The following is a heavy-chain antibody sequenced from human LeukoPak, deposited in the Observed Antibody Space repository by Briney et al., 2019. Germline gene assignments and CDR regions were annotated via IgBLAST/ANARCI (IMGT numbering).Heavy chain of an antibody. Sequence: SQTLSLTCAISGDSVSSNIVAWNWIRQSPSRGLEWLGKTYYRSKWYNDYAVSVKSRITINPDTSRNQFSLQLNSVTPEDTAVYYCVRSYEAPWFDPWGQGTLVTVSS. J-gene: IGHJ5*02. CDR3: VRSYEAPWFDP. CDR1: GDSVSSNIVA. CDR2: TYYRSKWYN. V-gene: IGHV6-1*01. D-gene: IGHD2-8*01.